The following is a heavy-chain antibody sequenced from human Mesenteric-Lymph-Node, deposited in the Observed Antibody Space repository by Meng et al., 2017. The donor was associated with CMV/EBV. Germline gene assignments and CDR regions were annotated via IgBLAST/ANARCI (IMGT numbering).Heavy chain of an antibody. Sequence: DSVSSGSHYGSWIRQPPGKGLEWVGYIYYIGTTNYSPSLRSRVTISVDTSKNQFSLKLNSVTAADTAVYYCARGPGVVPVAIHWFDPWGQGTLVTVSS. CDR1: DSVSSGSHY. D-gene: IGHD2-2*01. CDR2: IYYIGTT. J-gene: IGHJ5*02. V-gene: IGHV4-61*01. CDR3: ARGPGVVPVAIHWFDP.